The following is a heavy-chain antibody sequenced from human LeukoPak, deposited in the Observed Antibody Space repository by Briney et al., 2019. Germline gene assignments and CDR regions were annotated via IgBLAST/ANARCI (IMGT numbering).Heavy chain of an antibody. Sequence: PSETLSLTCTVSGGSISSSYWSWIRQPPGKGLEWIGYIYYIWSTNYNPSLKSRVTISVDTSKNQFSLKLTSVTAADTAVYYCAAGEDYWGQGTLVTVSS. V-gene: IGHV4-59*01. J-gene: IGHJ4*02. CDR2: IYYIWST. CDR3: AAGEDY. D-gene: IGHD3-16*01. CDR1: GGSISSSY.